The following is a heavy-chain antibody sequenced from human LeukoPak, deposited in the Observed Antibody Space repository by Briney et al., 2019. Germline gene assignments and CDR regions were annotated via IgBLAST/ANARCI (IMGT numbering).Heavy chain of an antibody. CDR1: GYTFTGYY. Sequence: ASVKVSCKASGYTFTGYYMHWARQAPGQGLEWMGWINPNSGGTNYAQKFQGRVTMTRDTSISTAYMELSRLRSDDTAVYYCAREGGGSYWQYFQHWGQGTLVTVSS. V-gene: IGHV1-2*02. D-gene: IGHD1-26*01. CDR3: AREGGGSYWQYFQH. CDR2: INPNSGGT. J-gene: IGHJ1*01.